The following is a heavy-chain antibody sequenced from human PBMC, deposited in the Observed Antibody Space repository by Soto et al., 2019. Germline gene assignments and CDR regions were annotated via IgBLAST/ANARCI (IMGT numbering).Heavy chain of an antibody. J-gene: IGHJ2*01. CDR3: ARCYCSVGSCFTCWHFDL. CDR2: ISIEKGDT. Sequence: QVPVVQSGAEVKKPGASVKVACKASGYSFDTFGMSWVRQAPGQGLEWMGWISIEKGDTNSAQKFQDRVTMPTDTSTSTAYMELRRLPSDDPAVYYCARCYCSVGSCFTCWHFDLWGRGTLVTVSS. CDR1: GYSFDTFG. D-gene: IGHD2-15*01. V-gene: IGHV1-18*01.